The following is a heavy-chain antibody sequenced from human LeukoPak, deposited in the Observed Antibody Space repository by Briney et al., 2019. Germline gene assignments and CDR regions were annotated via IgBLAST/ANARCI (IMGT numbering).Heavy chain of an antibody. D-gene: IGHD3-10*01. V-gene: IGHV4-31*03. Sequence: SQTLSLTCTVSGGSITSGDYYWSWIRQHPGKGLEWIGYIYYSGSTYYNPSLKSRVTLSVDTSKSQFSLKLSSVTAADTAVYYCARDSDYYGSGSSGYFDYWGQGTLVTVSS. CDR1: GGSITSGDYY. J-gene: IGHJ4*02. CDR3: ARDSDYYGSGSSGYFDY. CDR2: IYYSGST.